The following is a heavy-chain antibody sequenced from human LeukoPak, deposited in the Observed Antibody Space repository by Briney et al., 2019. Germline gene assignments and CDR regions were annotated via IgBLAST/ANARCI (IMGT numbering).Heavy chain of an antibody. D-gene: IGHD3-10*01. J-gene: IGHJ4*02. Sequence: ASVTVSCKASGYTFTSYGISWVRQAPGQGLEWMGWISACNGNTNYAQKLQGRVTMTTDTSTSTAYMELRSLRSDDTAVYYCARGQLPTMVRGVIRGYFDYWGQGTLVTVPS. CDR3: ARGQLPTMVRGVIRGYFDY. CDR2: ISACNGNT. CDR1: GYTFTSYG. V-gene: IGHV1-18*01.